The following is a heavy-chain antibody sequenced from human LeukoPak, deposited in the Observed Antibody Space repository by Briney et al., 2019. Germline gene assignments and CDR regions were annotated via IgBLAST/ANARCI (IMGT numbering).Heavy chain of an antibody. CDR3: ARDLNWNYRNYFDY. D-gene: IGHD1-7*01. J-gene: IGHJ4*02. V-gene: IGHV3-74*01. CDR2: INSDGSST. CDR1: GFTFSSYW. Sequence: GGSLRLSCAASGFTFSSYWMHWVRQAPGKGLVWGSRINSDGSSTSYADSVKGRFTISRDNAKNTLYLQMNSLRAEDTAVYYCARDLNWNYRNYFDYWGQGTLVTVSS.